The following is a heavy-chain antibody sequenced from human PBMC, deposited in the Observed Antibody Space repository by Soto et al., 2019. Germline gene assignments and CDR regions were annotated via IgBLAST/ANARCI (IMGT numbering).Heavy chain of an antibody. J-gene: IGHJ4*02. Sequence: GGSLRLSCAASGFTFSSYSMNWVRQAPGKGLEWVSSISSSSSYIYYADSVKGRFTISRDNAKNSLYLQMNSLRAEDTAVYYCARDQAYCSGGSYYNDYWGQGTLVTVSS. V-gene: IGHV3-21*01. CDR2: ISSSSSYI. D-gene: IGHD2-15*01. CDR3: ARDQAYCSGGSYYNDY. CDR1: GFTFSSYS.